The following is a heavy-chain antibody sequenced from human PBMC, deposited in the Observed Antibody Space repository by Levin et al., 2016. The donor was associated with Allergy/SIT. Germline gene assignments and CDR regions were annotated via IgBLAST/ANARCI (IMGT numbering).Heavy chain of an antibody. J-gene: IGHJ5*02. CDR3: AHRHFYDSGSYYTNSFDP. D-gene: IGHD3-10*01. V-gene: IGHV2-70*12. Sequence: SGPTLVKPTETLTLTCTFSGFSLSTSGMCVSWIRQPPGKALEWLARIDWDDDKYYNTSLKTRLTISKDTSKNQVVLTMTNVDPVDTATYYCAHRHFYDSGSYYTNSFDPWGQGTLVTVSS. CDR1: GFSLSTSGMC. CDR2: IDWDDDK.